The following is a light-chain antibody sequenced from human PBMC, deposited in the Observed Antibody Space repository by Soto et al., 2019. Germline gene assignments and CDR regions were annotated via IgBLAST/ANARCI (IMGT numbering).Light chain of an antibody. V-gene: IGKV3-15*01. Sequence: EILMTQSPATLSVSAGERATLSCRASQSVSSNLAWYQQKPGQAPRLLIYGASTRVTGIPARFSGSGSGTEFTLTINSLQSEDFAVYYCQQRSNWPPTFGGGTKVDIK. CDR2: GAS. J-gene: IGKJ4*01. CDR1: QSVSSN. CDR3: QQRSNWPPT.